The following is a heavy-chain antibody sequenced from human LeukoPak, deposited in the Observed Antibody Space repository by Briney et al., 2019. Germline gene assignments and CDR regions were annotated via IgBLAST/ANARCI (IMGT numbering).Heavy chain of an antibody. D-gene: IGHD3-22*01. V-gene: IGHV1-69*06. CDR3: TREVGDYDSSGFQD. CDR1: GGTFSSYA. CDR2: ITPIFGTA. J-gene: IGHJ4*02. Sequence: SVKVSCKASGGTFSSYAISWVRQSPRQGLEWMGGITPIFGTANYAQNFQGRVTITADKTPSTAYMELSSPRSEAPAVYYITREVGDYDSSGFQDWGQGTLVTVSS.